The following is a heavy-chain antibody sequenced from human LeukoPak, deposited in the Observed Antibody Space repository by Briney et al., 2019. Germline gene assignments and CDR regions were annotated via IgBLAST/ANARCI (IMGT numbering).Heavy chain of an antibody. CDR1: GGTFSSYA. CDR3: ARARAYDSSGYYFSGVDY. D-gene: IGHD3-22*01. CDR2: IIPIFGTA. Sequence: ASVKVSCKASGGTFSSYAISWVRQAPGQGLEWMGGIIPIFGTANYAQKFQGGVTITADESTSTAYMELSSLRSEDTAVYYCARARAYDSSGYYFSGVDYWGQGTLVTVSS. V-gene: IGHV1-69*13. J-gene: IGHJ4*02.